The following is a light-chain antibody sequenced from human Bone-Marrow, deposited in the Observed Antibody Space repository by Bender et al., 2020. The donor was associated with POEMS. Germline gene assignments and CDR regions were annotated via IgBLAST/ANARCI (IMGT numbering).Light chain of an antibody. CDR1: ALPTKY. J-gene: IGLJ2*01. Sequence: SYELTQPPSVSVSPGQTARITCSGEALPTKYAYWYQQRSGQAPVLVMYQDTKRPSGIPERFSGSNSGNTATLTISGTQAMDEADYYCQAWDTYSVIFGGGTKLTVL. V-gene: IGLV3-1*01. CDR2: QDT. CDR3: QAWDTYSVI.